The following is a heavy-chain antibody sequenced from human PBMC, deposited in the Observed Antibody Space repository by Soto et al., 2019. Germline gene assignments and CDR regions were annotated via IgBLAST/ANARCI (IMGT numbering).Heavy chain of an antibody. CDR3: ARDLCTNGVCYSYYYGMDV. CDR1: GFTFSSYG. Sequence: VGSLRLSCAASGFTFSSYGMHWVRQAPSKGLEWVAVIWYDGSNKYYADSVKGRFTISRDNSKNTLYLQMNSLRAEDTAVYYCARDLCTNGVCYSYYYGMDVWGQGTTVTVSS. V-gene: IGHV3-33*01. D-gene: IGHD2-8*01. J-gene: IGHJ6*02. CDR2: IWYDGSNK.